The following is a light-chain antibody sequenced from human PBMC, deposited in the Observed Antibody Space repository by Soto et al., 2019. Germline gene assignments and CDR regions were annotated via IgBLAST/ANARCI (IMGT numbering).Light chain of an antibody. CDR2: LNSDGSH. J-gene: IGLJ3*02. CDR3: QTWGTGIVV. Sequence: QPVLTQSPSASASLGASVKLTCTLSSGHSNYAIAWHQQQPEKGPRYLMKLNSDGSHNKGDGIPDRFSGSSSGAERYLTISSLQSEDEAEYYCQTWGTGIVVFGGGTKVTVL. V-gene: IGLV4-69*01. CDR1: SGHSNYA.